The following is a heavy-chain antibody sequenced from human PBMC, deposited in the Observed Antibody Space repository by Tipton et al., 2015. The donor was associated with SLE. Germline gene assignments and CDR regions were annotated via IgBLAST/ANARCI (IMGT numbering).Heavy chain of an antibody. Sequence: SLRLSCAASGFTFSNAWMSWVRQAPGKGLEWVGRIKSKTDGGTTDYAAPVKGRFTISRDDSKNTLYLQMNSLKTEDTAVYYCTTDYRDGYTNKGGYYFDYWGQGTLVTVSS. J-gene: IGHJ4*02. CDR1: GFTFSNAW. V-gene: IGHV3-15*01. D-gene: IGHD5-24*01. CDR3: TTDYRDGYTNKGGYYFDY. CDR2: IKSKTDGGTT.